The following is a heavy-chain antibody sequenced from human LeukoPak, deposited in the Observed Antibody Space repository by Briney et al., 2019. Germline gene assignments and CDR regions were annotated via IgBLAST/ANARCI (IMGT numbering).Heavy chain of an antibody. V-gene: IGHV4-4*07. CDR1: GGSISSYY. J-gene: IGHJ5*02. CDR2: IYTSGST. D-gene: IGHD3-16*01. Sequence: SETLSLTCTVSGGSISSYYWSWIRQPAGKGLEWIGRIYTSGSTNYNPSLKSRVTMSVDTSKNQFSLKLSSVTAADTGVYYCARDGDYVWGSWIDPWGQGTLVTVSS. CDR3: ARDGDYVWGSWIDP.